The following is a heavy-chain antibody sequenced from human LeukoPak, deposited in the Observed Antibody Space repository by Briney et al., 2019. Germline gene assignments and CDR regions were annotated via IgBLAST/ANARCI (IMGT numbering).Heavy chain of an antibody. CDR3: ASPSNWGPAYYYYYYMDV. CDR2: INPNSGGT. CDR1: GYTFTGYY. D-gene: IGHD7-27*01. J-gene: IGHJ6*03. Sequence: ASVKVSCKASGYTFTGYYMHWVRQAPGQGLEWMGRINPNSGGTNYAQKFQGRVTMTRDTSISTAYMELSRLRSDDTAAYYCASPSNWGPAYYYYYYMDVWGKGTTVTVSS. V-gene: IGHV1-2*06.